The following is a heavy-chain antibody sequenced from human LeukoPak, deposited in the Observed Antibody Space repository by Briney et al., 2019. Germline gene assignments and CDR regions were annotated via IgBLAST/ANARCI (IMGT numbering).Heavy chain of an antibody. Sequence: PGGSLRLSCVTSGFTLSNFAMNWVRQAPGRGLEWVSTISGGGGRTYYADSVRGRFTNSRDNSKNTLYLQMNSLTAEDTAVYYCAKEFRSHPGKSQWELLRYIDYWGQGTLVTVSS. CDR1: GFTLSNFA. V-gene: IGHV3-23*01. CDR3: AKEFRSHPGKSQWELLRYIDY. D-gene: IGHD1-26*01. J-gene: IGHJ4*02. CDR2: ISGGGGRT.